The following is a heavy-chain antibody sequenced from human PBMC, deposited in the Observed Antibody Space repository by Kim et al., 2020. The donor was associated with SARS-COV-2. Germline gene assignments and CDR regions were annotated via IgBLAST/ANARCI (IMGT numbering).Heavy chain of an antibody. Sequence: SETLSLTCAVYGGSFSGYYWSWIRQPPGKGLEWIGEINHSGSTNYNPSLKSRVTISVDTSKNQFSLKLSSVTAADTAVYYCARRYSSGWYLYWGQGTLVTVSS. J-gene: IGHJ4*02. V-gene: IGHV4-34*01. CDR3: ARRYSSGWYLY. CDR2: INHSGST. D-gene: IGHD6-19*01. CDR1: GGSFSGYY.